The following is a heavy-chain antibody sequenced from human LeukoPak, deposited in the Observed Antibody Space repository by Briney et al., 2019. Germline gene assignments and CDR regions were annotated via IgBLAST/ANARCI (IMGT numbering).Heavy chain of an antibody. D-gene: IGHD3-22*01. CDR3: AKDSSRGGYSEYYDSSGYFDY. Sequence: TGGSLRLSCEASGFTFSSYGMHWVRQAPGKGLEWVAVISYDGSNKYYADSVKGRFTISRDNSKNTLYLQMNSLRAEDTAVYYCAKDSSRGGYSEYYDSSGYFDYWGQGTLVTVSS. CDR1: GFTFSSYG. CDR2: ISYDGSNK. V-gene: IGHV3-30*18. J-gene: IGHJ4*02.